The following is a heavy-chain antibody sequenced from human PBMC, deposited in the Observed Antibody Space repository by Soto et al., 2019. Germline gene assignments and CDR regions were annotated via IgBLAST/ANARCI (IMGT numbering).Heavy chain of an antibody. J-gene: IGHJ4*02. Sequence: SETLSLTCTVSGGSISTYYWNWVRQPPGKGLEWIGNIYYTGSTNYNPSLKSRVTISVDTSKNQFSLKLTSVTAADTAVYYCARPSVAVTWGSFDYWGQGTLVTVSS. CDR1: GGSISTYY. CDR3: ARPSVAVTWGSFDY. V-gene: IGHV4-59*01. D-gene: IGHD6-19*01. CDR2: IYYTGST.